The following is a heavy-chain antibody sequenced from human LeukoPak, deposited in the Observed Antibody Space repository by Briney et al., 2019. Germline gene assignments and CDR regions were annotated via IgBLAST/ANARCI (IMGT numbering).Heavy chain of an antibody. J-gene: IGHJ4*02. D-gene: IGHD2-21*02. CDR3: ARKTATQNFDS. CDR2: IGISDNT. CDR1: GFTFSNCA. Sequence: GGSLRLSCAASGFTFSNCAMTWVRQAPGRGLEWVSIIGISDNTYHADSVKGRFTISRDSSKNTLYLQMNSLRAEDAALYYCARKTATQNFDSWGQGTLVTVSS. V-gene: IGHV3-23*01.